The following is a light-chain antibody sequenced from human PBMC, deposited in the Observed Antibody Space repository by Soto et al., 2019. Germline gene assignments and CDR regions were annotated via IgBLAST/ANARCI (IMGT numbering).Light chain of an antibody. J-gene: IGLJ1*01. CDR2: GVR. CDR3: SSFTTRRFDV. V-gene: IGLV2-14*01. CDR1: SHYIGSYDY. Sequence: VLTHPVHVSRVARHGRPIIPTGNSHYIGSYDYVSWYQQHPGKAPRLLIHGVRNRPSGISSRFSASKSGLTASLTISGLQAEDEDDYYCSSFTTRRFDVFGTVSK.